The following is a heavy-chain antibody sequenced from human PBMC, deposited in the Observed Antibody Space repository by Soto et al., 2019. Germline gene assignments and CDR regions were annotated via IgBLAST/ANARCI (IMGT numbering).Heavy chain of an antibody. CDR2: INPNGGNT. J-gene: IGHJ4*02. V-gene: IGHV1-46*01. CDR3: GRDTSGLDY. Sequence: QVQLVQSGAEVKKPGASVKVSCQASGYTFASHYIHWVRQAPGQGLEWMGVINPNGGNTRYAQRFQDRLTLTTDTPTNTVYLDLGSLSSDDTAVYYCGRDTSGLDYWGQGTLVTVSS. CDR1: GYTFASHY.